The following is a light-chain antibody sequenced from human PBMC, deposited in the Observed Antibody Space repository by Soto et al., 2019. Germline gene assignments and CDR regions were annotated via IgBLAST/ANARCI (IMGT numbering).Light chain of an antibody. Sequence: DIQMTQSPSTLSASVGDRVTITCRASQSISSWLAWYQQKPGKPPKLLIYDASSLESGVPSRFGGSGAGTEFTLTISSLQPDDVATYYFQQYNSYSRTFGQGTKVEIK. CDR2: DAS. V-gene: IGKV1-5*01. CDR3: QQYNSYSRT. CDR1: QSISSW. J-gene: IGKJ1*01.